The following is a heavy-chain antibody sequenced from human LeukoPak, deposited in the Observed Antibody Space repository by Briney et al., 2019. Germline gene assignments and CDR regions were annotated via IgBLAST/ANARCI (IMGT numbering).Heavy chain of an antibody. CDR3: ARGTGTTPFDY. Sequence: PGGSLRLSCAPSGFSFDDYAMHWVRQVPGKGLEWVAGISWNSGRLGYADSVKGRFTISRDNTKNSLILQMNSLRAEDTAVYYCARGTGTTPFDYWGQGTLVTVSS. J-gene: IGHJ4*02. CDR2: ISWNSGRL. V-gene: IGHV3-9*01. D-gene: IGHD1-7*01. CDR1: GFSFDDYA.